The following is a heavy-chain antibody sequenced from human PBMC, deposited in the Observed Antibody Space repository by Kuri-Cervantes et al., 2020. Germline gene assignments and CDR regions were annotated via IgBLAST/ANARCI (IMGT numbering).Heavy chain of an antibody. Sequence: ASVKVSCKAAGYTFTSYGISWVRQAPGQGREWMGWISAYNGDANYAQKLQGRVTMTTDTSTSTAYMELRSLRSDDTAVYYCAREISERVDYWGQGTLVTVSS. J-gene: IGHJ4*02. CDR2: ISAYNGDA. CDR3: AREISERVDY. CDR1: GYTFTSYG. V-gene: IGHV1-18*01.